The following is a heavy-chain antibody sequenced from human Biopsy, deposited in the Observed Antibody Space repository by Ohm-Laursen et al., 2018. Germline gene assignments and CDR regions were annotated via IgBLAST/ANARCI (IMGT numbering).Heavy chain of an antibody. Sequence: SLRLSCSASGFDFSDYSVSWVRQAPGKGLEWVSSVTTTSSYIYYADSVKGRFTISRDNSKNTLYLQMNNLRAEDTAVFYCAKDLRNNNWGVENWGQGTLVTVSS. V-gene: IGHV3-21*01. J-gene: IGHJ4*02. CDR3: AKDLRNNNWGVEN. CDR1: GFDFSDYS. D-gene: IGHD7-27*01. CDR2: VTTTSSYI.